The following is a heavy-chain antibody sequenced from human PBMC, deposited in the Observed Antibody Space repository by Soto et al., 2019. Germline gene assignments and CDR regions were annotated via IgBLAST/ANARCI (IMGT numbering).Heavy chain of an antibody. J-gene: IGHJ3*02. Sequence: GESLKISCEGSGYLFTSRWIGWVRQMPGKGLECLGFIHPSDSNTKYSPAFEGQVTISADKSISTAYLQWSRLKASDTAMYYCAAGEAVGSPGAFDIWGQGTMVTVSS. D-gene: IGHD3-16*01. CDR1: GYLFTSRW. CDR2: IHPSDSNT. CDR3: AAGEAVGSPGAFDI. V-gene: IGHV5-51*01.